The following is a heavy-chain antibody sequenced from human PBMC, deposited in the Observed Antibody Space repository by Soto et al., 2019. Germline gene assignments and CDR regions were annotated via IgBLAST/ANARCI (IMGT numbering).Heavy chain of an antibody. V-gene: IGHV3-48*03. Sequence: GGSLRLSCAASGFSFSTYEMNWVRQAPGKGLEWVSYISSSGSTIYYADSVKGRFTISRDNAKNSLYLQMTSLRAEDTAVYYCAWSHAFDIWGQGTMVTVSS. CDR1: GFSFSTYE. J-gene: IGHJ3*02. CDR3: AWSHAFDI. CDR2: ISSSGSTI. D-gene: IGHD2-8*01.